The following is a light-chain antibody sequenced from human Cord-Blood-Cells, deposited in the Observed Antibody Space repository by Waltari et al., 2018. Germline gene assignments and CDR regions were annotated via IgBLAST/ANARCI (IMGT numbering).Light chain of an antibody. CDR2: AAS. CDR1: QSISSY. Sequence: DIQMTQSPSSLSASVGDRVTLTCRASQSISSYLNWYQQKPGKAPKLLFYAASSLQSGVPSRFSGSGSGTDFTLTISSLQPEDFATYYCQQSYSTQYSFGQGTKLEIK. J-gene: IGKJ2*03. CDR3: QQSYSTQYS. V-gene: IGKV1-39*01.